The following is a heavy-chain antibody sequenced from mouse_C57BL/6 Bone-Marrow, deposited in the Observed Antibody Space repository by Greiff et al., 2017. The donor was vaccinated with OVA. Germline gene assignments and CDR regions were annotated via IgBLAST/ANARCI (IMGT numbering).Heavy chain of an antibody. V-gene: IGHV1-63*01. D-gene: IGHD1-1*01. J-gene: IGHJ4*01. CDR2: IYPGGGYT. Sequence: QVQLQQSGAELVRPGTSVKMSCKASGYTFTNYWIGWAKQRPGHGLEWIGDIYPGGGYTNYNEKFKGKATLTAAKSSSTAYMQFSSLTSEDSAIYYCAREAVGAGYYAMDDWGQGTSVTVSS. CDR1: GYTFTNYW. CDR3: AREAVGAGYYAMDD.